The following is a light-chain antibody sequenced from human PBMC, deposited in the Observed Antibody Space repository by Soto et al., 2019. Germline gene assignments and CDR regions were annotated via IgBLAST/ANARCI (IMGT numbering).Light chain of an antibody. V-gene: IGLV1-47*01. CDR2: RNN. Sequence: QAVVTQPPSASGTPGQRVTISCSGSSSNIGSNYVYWYQQLPGTAPKLLIYRNNQRPSGVPDRFSGSKSGTSASLAISGLRSEDEDDYYCAAWDDSLSGYVFGTGTKVTVL. CDR1: SSNIGSNY. CDR3: AAWDDSLSGYV. J-gene: IGLJ1*01.